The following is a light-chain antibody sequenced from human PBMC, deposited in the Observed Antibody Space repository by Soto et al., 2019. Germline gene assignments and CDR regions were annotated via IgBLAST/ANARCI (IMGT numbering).Light chain of an antibody. CDR3: QRSSNWLT. J-gene: IGKJ4*01. V-gene: IGKV3-11*01. Sequence: EIVLTQSPATLSLSPGERATLSCRASQSVSSYLAWYQQKPGQAPRLLIYDASNRATGIPARFSGSGSGTDFTLTISSLEPEDFEVYYCQRSSNWLTFGGGTKVEIK. CDR1: QSVSSY. CDR2: DAS.